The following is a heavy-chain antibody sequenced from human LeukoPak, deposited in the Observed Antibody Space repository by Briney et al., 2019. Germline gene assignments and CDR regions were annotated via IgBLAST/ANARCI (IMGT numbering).Heavy chain of an antibody. Sequence: GGSLRLSCAASGFTFDDYGMSWVRQAPGKGLEWVSGINWNGDSTHYADSVKGRFTISRDNSNNTLYLQMNSLRAEDTAVYYCAKDRLGALYYFDSSGYYRLDYWGQGTLVTVSS. CDR2: INWNGDST. V-gene: IGHV3-20*04. J-gene: IGHJ4*02. D-gene: IGHD3-22*01. CDR1: GFTFDDYG. CDR3: AKDRLGALYYFDSSGYYRLDY.